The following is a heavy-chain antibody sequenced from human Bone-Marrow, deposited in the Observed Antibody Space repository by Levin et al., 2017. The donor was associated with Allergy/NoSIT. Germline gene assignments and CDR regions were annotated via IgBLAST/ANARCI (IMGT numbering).Heavy chain of an antibody. V-gene: IGHV3-30-3*01. D-gene: IGHD3-3*01. CDR1: SFTFSAYA. CDR2: ISHDGDNK. CDR3: ARELSGYYTWDAYDI. J-gene: IGHJ3*02. Sequence: GGSLRLSCAASSFTFSAYAMHWVRQAPGKGLEWVALISHDGDNKYYSDSVRGRFTISRDNSKDILYLQIDNLRGEDTAVYYCARELSGYYTWDAYDIWGRGTMVTVSS.